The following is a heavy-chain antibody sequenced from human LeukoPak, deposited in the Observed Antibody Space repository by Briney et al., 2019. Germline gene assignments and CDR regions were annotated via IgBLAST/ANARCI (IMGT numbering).Heavy chain of an antibody. CDR3: ASSDNSGHLLAY. Sequence: SQTLSLTCAISGDSVSSNSAAWNWIRQSPSRGLEWLVRTYYRSKWYNDYAVSVKSRIAINPDTSKNQFSLQLNSVTPEDTAVYYCASSDNSGHLLAYWGQGTLVTVSS. CDR2: TYYRSKWYN. CDR1: GDSVSSNSAA. V-gene: IGHV6-1*01. J-gene: IGHJ4*02. D-gene: IGHD3-22*01.